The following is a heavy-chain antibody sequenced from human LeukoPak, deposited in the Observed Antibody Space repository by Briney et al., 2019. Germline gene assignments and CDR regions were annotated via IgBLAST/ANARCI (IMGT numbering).Heavy chain of an antibody. Sequence: ASETLSLTCTVSGGSISSYYWSWIRQPPGKGLEWIGYIYYSGSTNYNPSLKSRVTISVDTSKNQFSLKLSSVTAADTAVYYCARVREQLVRSYYYYMDVWGKGTTVTVSS. D-gene: IGHD6-6*01. CDR1: GGSISSYY. CDR3: ARVREQLVRSYYYYMDV. V-gene: IGHV4-59*01. J-gene: IGHJ6*03. CDR2: IYYSGST.